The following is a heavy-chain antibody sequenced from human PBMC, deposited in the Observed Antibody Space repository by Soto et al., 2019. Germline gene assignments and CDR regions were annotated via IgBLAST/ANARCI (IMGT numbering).Heavy chain of an antibody. CDR2: IYHDGST. Sequence: QVQLQESGPRLVKPSGTLSLTCGVSGGSISSINWWSWVRQSPGKGLEWIGEIYHDGSTNYNPSLKSRVNISVEKSKTLFSLKVPSVPAADRPVFYCARPPGVSPTHHFAPWGQGILVPFPS. CDR1: GGSISSINW. V-gene: IGHV4-4*02. CDR3: ARPPGVSPTHHFAP. J-gene: IGHJ5*02. D-gene: IGHD6-13*01.